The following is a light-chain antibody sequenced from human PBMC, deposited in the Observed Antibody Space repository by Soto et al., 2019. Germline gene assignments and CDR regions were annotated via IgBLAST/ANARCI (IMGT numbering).Light chain of an antibody. Sequence: DIVMTQSPDSLAVSLGERATITCKSSQSVLFTPNNKDFLAWYQQRPGQSPKLILFWASTQASGVPDRFSGSGSGSDFTLTIDSLQAEDAAVYYCHQFYSSPPTFGQGTKVDIK. CDR3: HQFYSSPPT. J-gene: IGKJ1*01. CDR1: QSVLFTPNNKDF. V-gene: IGKV4-1*01. CDR2: WAS.